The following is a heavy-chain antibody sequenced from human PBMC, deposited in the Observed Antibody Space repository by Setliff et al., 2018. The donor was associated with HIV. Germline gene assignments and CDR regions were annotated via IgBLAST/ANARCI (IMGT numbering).Heavy chain of an antibody. CDR1: GYTLAALS. CDR2: FDPEDGER. D-gene: IGHD3-16*02. CDR3: ATDPGRRITFGGVIVNPDY. J-gene: IGHJ4*02. Sequence: ASVKVSCKAFGYTLAALSIHWVRQAPGKGLEWMGGFDPEDGERINAEKFQGRVTMTADTSTDTAYMALSSPTSEDTAVYYCATDPGRRITFGGVIVNPDYWGQGTLVTVSS. V-gene: IGHV1-24*01.